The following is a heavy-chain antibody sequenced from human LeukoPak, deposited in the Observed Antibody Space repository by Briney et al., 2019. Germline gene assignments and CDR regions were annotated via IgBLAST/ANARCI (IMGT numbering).Heavy chain of an antibody. CDR2: IWYDGSNT. CDR3: ARDRRGAVARQIDY. Sequence: PGGSLRLSCAASGFTFSSYGMHWVRQAPGKGLERVAVIWYDGSNTYYGDSVKGRFTISRDNSKNTLYLQMNSLRAEDTAVYYCARDRRGAVARQIDYWGQGTLVTVSS. V-gene: IGHV3-33*01. CDR1: GFTFSSYG. J-gene: IGHJ4*02. D-gene: IGHD6-19*01.